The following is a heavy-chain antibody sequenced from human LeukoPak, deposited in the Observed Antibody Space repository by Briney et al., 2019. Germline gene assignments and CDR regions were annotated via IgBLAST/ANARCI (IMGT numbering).Heavy chain of an antibody. CDR3: VRSRSGDS. D-gene: IGHD3-10*01. J-gene: IGHJ4*02. Sequence: SLRLSCAASGFTFDDYAMHWVRQAPGKGLEWVSGISWNSGSIGYADSVKGRFTISRDNAKNSLYLQMNSLRAEDTAVYYCVRSRSGDSWGQGTLVTVSS. CDR2: ISWNSGSI. CDR1: GFTFDDYA. V-gene: IGHV3-9*01.